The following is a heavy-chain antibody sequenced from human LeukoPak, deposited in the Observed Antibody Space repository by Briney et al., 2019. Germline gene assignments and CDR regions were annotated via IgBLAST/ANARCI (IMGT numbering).Heavy chain of an antibody. CDR1: GFNFKNYD. Sequence: PGRTLRLSCSASGFNFKNYDMNWVREAPGKGLEWLAYMSSSGRVIHYGNSFKGRFTISRDNAQNSLYLQMNSLRADDTAVYYCARLVDFCNSYPAPYFAFWGQGTLVTVS. V-gene: IGHV3-48*03. J-gene: IGHJ4*02. CDR3: ARLVDFCNSYPAPYFAF. D-gene: IGHD3-3*01. CDR2: MSSSGRVI.